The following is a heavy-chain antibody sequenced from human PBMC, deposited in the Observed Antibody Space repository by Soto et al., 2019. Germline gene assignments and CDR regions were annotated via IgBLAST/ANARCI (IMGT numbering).Heavy chain of an antibody. CDR2: IYHSGST. J-gene: IGHJ6*03. CDR1: SGSISSSNW. CDR3: ARSYHYSMDV. Sequence: QVQLQESGPELVKPSGTLSLTCAVSSGSISSSNWWNWVRQPPGKGLEWIGEIYHSGSTNYNPSLKSRVTISLDKSKTQFSLKLSSVTAADSAVYYCARSYHYSMDVWGKGTTVTVSS. V-gene: IGHV4-4*02.